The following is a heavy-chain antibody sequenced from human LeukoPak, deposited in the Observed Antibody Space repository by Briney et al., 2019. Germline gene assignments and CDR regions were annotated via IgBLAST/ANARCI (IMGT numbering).Heavy chain of an antibody. D-gene: IGHD5-12*01. CDR1: GYPFRSYV. V-gene: IGHV1-3*01. CDR3: ARDGYDADGYLDY. J-gene: IGHJ4*02. CDR2: INPANGNT. Sequence: ASVKVSCKASGYPFRSYVIHWLRQAPGQSFRWFGWINPANGNTKYSRNFQGRVTITRDTSASVVYMELSSLGYEDTAVYYCARDGYDADGYLDYWGQGALVPVSS.